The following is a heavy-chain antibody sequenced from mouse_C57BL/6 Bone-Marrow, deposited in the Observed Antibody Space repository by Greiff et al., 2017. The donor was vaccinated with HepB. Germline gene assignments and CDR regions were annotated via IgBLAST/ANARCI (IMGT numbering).Heavy chain of an antibody. J-gene: IGHJ1*03. D-gene: IGHD1-1*01. V-gene: IGHV1-81*01. Sequence: VKLMESGAELARPGASVKLSCKASGYTFTSYGISWVKQRTGQGLEWIGEIYPRSGNTYYNEKFKGKATLTADKSSSTAYMELRSLTSEDSAVYFCARALSITTVVATEHWYFDVWGTGTTVTVSS. CDR2: IYPRSGNT. CDR3: ARALSITTVVATEHWYFDV. CDR1: GYTFTSYG.